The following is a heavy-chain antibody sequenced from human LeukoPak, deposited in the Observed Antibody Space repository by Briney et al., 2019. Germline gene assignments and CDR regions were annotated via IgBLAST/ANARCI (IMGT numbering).Heavy chain of an antibody. D-gene: IGHD2-2*01. Sequence: GGSLRLSCAASGFTFSSFAINWVRQAPGKGLEWVSVITGSGSGADYADSVKGRFTISRDNSQNTVHLQMNSLRAEDTAVYYCAKGVIVVVPAARASWFDPWGQGTLVTISS. CDR3: AKGVIVVVPAARASWFDP. V-gene: IGHV3-23*01. J-gene: IGHJ5*02. CDR2: ITGSGSGA. CDR1: GFTFSSFA.